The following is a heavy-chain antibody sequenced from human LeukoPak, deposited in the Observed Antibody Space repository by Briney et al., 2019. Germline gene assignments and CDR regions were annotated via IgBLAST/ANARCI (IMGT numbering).Heavy chain of an antibody. CDR1: GFTFSSCW. Sequence: PGGSLRLSRAASGFTFSSCWMSWVRQAPGKGLEWVANIKQDGSEKYYVDSVKGRFTISRDNAKNSLYLQMNSLRAEDTAVYYCARDSGHYYGSGSYPDYWGQGTLVTVSS. J-gene: IGHJ4*02. CDR2: IKQDGSEK. V-gene: IGHV3-7*01. CDR3: ARDSGHYYGSGSYPDY. D-gene: IGHD3-10*01.